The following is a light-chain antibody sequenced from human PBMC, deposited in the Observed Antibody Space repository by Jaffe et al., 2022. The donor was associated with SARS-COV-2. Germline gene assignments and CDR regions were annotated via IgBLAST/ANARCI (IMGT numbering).Light chain of an antibody. Sequence: SYVLTQPPSVSVAAGRTAEITCGGDNIGSKSVHWYQQKPGQAPVMVIYFDDDRPSGIPERFSGSKSGNTATLTISRVEAGDEADYSCQVWDNGSDHVVFGGGTTVTVL. CDR2: FDD. V-gene: IGLV3-21*04. J-gene: IGLJ2*01. CDR1: NIGSKS. CDR3: QVWDNGSDHVV.